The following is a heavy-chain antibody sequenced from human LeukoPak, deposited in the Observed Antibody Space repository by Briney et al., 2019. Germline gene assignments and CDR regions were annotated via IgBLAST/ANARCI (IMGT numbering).Heavy chain of an antibody. Sequence: PGGSLRLSCAASGFTFSSYGMHWVRQAPGKGLEWVAVISYDGSNKYYADSVKGRFTISRDNSKNTLYLLMNSLRAEDTAVYYCAKDRSSGWSLDYWGQGTLVTVSS. CDR2: ISYDGSNK. CDR3: AKDRSSGWSLDY. D-gene: IGHD6-19*01. J-gene: IGHJ4*02. CDR1: GFTFSSYG. V-gene: IGHV3-30*18.